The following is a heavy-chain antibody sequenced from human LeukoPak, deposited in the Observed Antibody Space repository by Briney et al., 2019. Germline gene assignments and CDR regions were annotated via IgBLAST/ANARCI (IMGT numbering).Heavy chain of an antibody. D-gene: IGHD3-10*01. CDR3: ARPEVGYRFGESSY. CDR2: IYYSGST. V-gene: IGHV4-59*08. Sequence: SETLSLTCTVSGGSISSYYWSWLRQPPGKGLEWIWYIYYSGSTNYNTSLKRRVTISVETSKKQSPLKLSSVPAAATAVYYCARPEVGYRFGESSYWGQGTLVTVSS. CDR1: GGSISSYY. J-gene: IGHJ4*02.